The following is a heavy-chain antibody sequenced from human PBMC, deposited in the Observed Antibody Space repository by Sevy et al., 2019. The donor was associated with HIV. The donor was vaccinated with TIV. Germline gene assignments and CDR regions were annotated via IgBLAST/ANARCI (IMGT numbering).Heavy chain of an antibody. Sequence: GESLKISCKGSGYSFTSYWIGWVRQMPGKGLEWMGIIYPGDSGTRYSPSFQGQVTISADKSISTAYLQWSSLKASDTAMYYCASSRYSSGYPYYFDYWGQGTLVTVSS. V-gene: IGHV5-51*01. D-gene: IGHD3-22*01. J-gene: IGHJ4*02. CDR2: IYPGDSGT. CDR3: ASSRYSSGYPYYFDY. CDR1: GYSFTSYW.